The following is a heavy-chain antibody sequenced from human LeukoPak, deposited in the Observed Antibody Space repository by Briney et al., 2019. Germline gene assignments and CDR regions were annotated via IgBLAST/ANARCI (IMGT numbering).Heavy chain of an antibody. Sequence: SGGSLRLSCAASGFTFSSYDMHWVRQAPGKGLEWVAFIQYGGTNKYYADSVKGRFTISRDNSQNTLYLQMNSLRSEDTAVYYCARPAYYYDSSGYYGAFDIWGQGTMVTVSS. J-gene: IGHJ3*02. CDR2: IQYGGTNK. CDR3: ARPAYYYDSSGYYGAFDI. CDR1: GFTFSSYD. V-gene: IGHV3-30*02. D-gene: IGHD3-22*01.